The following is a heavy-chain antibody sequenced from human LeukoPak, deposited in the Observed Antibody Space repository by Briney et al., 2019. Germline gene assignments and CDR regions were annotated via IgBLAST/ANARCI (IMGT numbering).Heavy chain of an antibody. CDR1: GGTFSSYA. J-gene: IGHJ4*02. V-gene: IGHV1-69*05. CDR2: IIPIFGTA. CDR3: ARTMVRGVIVGFDY. Sequence: SVKVSCKASGGTFSSYAISWVQQAPGQGLEWMGGIIPIFGTANYAQKFQGRVTITTDESTSTAYMELSSLRSEDTAVYYCARTMVRGVIVGFDYWGQGTLVTVSS. D-gene: IGHD3-10*01.